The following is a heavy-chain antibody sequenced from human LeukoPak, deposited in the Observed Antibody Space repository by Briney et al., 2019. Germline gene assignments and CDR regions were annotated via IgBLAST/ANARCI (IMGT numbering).Heavy chain of an antibody. CDR3: ARLSGYEKGYVFDI. D-gene: IGHD5-12*01. J-gene: IGHJ3*02. CDR1: GFTFSSYG. Sequence: GRSLRLSCAPAGFTFSSYGMHWVSQPPGRGLGWVAAIWNEGSHNYYAGSVKGRFTISRDNSKNTLYLQMNSLRAEDTAVYYCARLSGYEKGYVFDIWGQGTMVTVSS. CDR2: IWNEGSHN. V-gene: IGHV3-33*01.